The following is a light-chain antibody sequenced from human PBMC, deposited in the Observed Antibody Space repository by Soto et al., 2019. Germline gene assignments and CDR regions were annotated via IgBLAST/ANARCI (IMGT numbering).Light chain of an antibody. V-gene: IGLV4-69*01. CDR2: VNSDGSH. CDR1: SGHTMYG. Sequence: QLVLTQSPSASASLGASVKLTCTLTSGHTMYGIAWHQQQPEKGPRFLMKVNSDGSHTKGDGIPDRFSGSSSGAERYLTISSLQSEDEADYYCQTWGTGFQVFGGGTQLTVL. J-gene: IGLJ3*02. CDR3: QTWGTGFQV.